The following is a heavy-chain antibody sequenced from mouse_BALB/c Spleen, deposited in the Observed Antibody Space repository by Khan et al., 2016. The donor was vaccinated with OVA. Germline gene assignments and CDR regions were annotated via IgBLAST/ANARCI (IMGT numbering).Heavy chain of an antibody. CDR3: VRNEDGGSYWYLDV. D-gene: IGHD1-2*01. V-gene: IGHV2-6-4*01. J-gene: IGHJ1*01. Sequence: QVQLKESGPGLVAPSQTLSITCTVSGFPLSSYSVHWIRQPPGKGLEWLGMIWAGGSTDYNSALKSRLTINKDNSKSQVFLQMNSLQPDDTTTYYCVRNEDGGSYWYLDVWGAGTTVTVSS. CDR2: IWAGGST. CDR1: GFPLSSYS.